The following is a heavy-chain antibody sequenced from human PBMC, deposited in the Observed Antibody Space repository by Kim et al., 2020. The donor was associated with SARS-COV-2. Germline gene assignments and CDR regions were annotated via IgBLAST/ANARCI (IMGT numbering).Heavy chain of an antibody. CDR3: AREKAAAGTGVFDY. J-gene: IGHJ4*02. D-gene: IGHD6-13*01. CDR1: GFTFSSYA. CDR2: ISYDGSNK. Sequence: GGSLRLSCAASGFTFSSYAMHWVRQAPGKGLEWVAVISYDGSNKYYADSVKGRFTISRDNSKNTLYLQMNSLRAEDTAVYYCAREKAAAGTGVFDYWGQGTLVTVSS. V-gene: IGHV3-30*04.